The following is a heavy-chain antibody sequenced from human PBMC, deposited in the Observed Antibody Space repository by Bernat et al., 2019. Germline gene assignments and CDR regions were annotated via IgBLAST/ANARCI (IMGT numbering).Heavy chain of an antibody. V-gene: IGHV2-70*01. J-gene: IGHJ4*02. Sequence: QVTLRESGPALVKPTQTLTLTCTFSGFSLSTSGMCVSWIRQPPGKALEWLALIDWDDDKYYSTSLKTRLTISKDTSKNQVVLTMTNMDPVDTATYYCAWQDGAARIFDYWGQGTLVTVSS. D-gene: IGHD6-6*01. CDR1: GFSLSTSGMC. CDR3: AWQDGAARIFDY. CDR2: IDWDDDK.